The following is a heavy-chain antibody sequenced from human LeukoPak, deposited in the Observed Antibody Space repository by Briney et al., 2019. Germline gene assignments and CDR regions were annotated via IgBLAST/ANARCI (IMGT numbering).Heavy chain of an antibody. V-gene: IGHV4-4*02. Sequence: PSETLTLTCAVSGGSISSSNWWSWVRQPPGKGLEWIGEIYHSGSTNYNPSLKSRVTILVDTSKNQFSLKLSSVTAADTAVYYCARDNGYAFDIWGQGTMVTVSS. CDR1: GGSISSSNW. D-gene: IGHD2-8*01. J-gene: IGHJ3*02. CDR2: IYHSGST. CDR3: ARDNGYAFDI.